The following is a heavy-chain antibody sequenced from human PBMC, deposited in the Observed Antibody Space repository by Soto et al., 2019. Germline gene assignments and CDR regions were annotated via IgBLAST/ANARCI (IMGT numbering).Heavy chain of an antibody. CDR2: VYYTGST. CDR3: ARGRTVRNYADDSSDYFYFFDY. Sequence: ETLSLTGPVSGDSISTFYWGWMRQSPGKELEWIGYVYYTGSTNYNPSLKSRVTISLDRSKNQFSLKLTSANAADTAVYYCARGRTVRNYADDSSDYFYFFDYWGQGTQVTVSS. D-gene: IGHD3-22*01. CDR1: GDSISTFY. J-gene: IGHJ4*02. V-gene: IGHV4-59*01.